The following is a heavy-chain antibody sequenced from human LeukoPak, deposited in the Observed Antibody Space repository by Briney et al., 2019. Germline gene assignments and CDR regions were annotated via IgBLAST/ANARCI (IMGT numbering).Heavy chain of an antibody. CDR3: AKRSVSGTYFFDY. CDR2: IYSGGST. CDR1: GFTVSSNY. J-gene: IGHJ4*02. D-gene: IGHD1-26*01. V-gene: IGHV3-53*01. Sequence: GGSLRLSCAASGFTVSSNYMSWVRQAPGKGLEWVSVIYSGGSTYYADSVKGRFTISRDSSKNTLYLQMNSLRAEDTAVYYCAKRSVSGTYFFDYWGQGTLVTVSS.